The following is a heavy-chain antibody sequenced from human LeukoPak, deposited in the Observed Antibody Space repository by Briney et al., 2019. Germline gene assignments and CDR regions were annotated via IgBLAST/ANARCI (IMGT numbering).Heavy chain of an antibody. CDR2: TNRSGGST. Sequence: ASVKVSCKASRYTFTSYYMHWVRQSPGQGLEGMGITNRSGGSTSYAQKCRGRVTMTRDMPTRTVYMELSSVRSEATAVYYCARGNRSRPLDSWGQGTLVTVSS. CDR1: RYTFTSYY. CDR3: ARGNRSRPLDS. J-gene: IGHJ4*02. V-gene: IGHV1-46*01.